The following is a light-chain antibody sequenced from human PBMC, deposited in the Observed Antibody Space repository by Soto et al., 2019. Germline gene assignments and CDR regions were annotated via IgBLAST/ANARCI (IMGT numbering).Light chain of an antibody. J-gene: IGKJ5*01. Sequence: EIVLTQSPGTLSLSPGERATLSCRASQSGSSSYLAWYQQKPGQAPRLLIYDASTRATGIPARFSGSGSGTDFTLTISSLEPEDFAVYYCQQRSNWPPITFGQGTRLEIK. CDR1: QSGSSSY. V-gene: IGKV3D-20*02. CDR3: QQRSNWPPIT. CDR2: DAS.